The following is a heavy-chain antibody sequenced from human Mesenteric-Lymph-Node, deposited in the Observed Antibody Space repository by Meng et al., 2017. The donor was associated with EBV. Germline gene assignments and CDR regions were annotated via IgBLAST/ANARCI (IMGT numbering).Heavy chain of an antibody. CDR3: ARAESSSSFDY. CDR2: ISLSGSTI. J-gene: IGHJ4*02. Sequence: VQLVVSGGGLVKPGGSLRLSCAASGFTFSDYYMNWIRQAPGKGLEWVSYISLSGSTISYADSVKGRFTLSRDNAKNSLYLQMNSLRAEDTAVYYCARAESSSSFDYWGQGTLVTVSS. CDR1: GFTFSDYY. D-gene: IGHD6-13*01. V-gene: IGHV3-11*01.